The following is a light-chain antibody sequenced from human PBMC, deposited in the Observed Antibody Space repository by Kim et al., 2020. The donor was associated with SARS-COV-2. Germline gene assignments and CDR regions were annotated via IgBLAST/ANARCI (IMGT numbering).Light chain of an antibody. Sequence: SVSPGERATLSGRASQSVSSNLAWYQQKPGQAPRLLIYGASTRATGIPARFSGSGSGTEFTLTISSQQSEDFAVYYCQQYNNWPYTFGQGTKLEI. CDR2: GAS. CDR1: QSVSSN. CDR3: QQYNNWPYT. J-gene: IGKJ2*01. V-gene: IGKV3-15*01.